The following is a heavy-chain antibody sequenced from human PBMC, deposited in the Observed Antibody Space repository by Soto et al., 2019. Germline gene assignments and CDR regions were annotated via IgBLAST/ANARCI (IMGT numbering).Heavy chain of an antibody. J-gene: IGHJ4*02. CDR3: VGEVGPRDFGH. V-gene: IGHV3-30-3*01. CDR2: ISYDGSSK. CDR1: GFTFSSHA. D-gene: IGHD1-26*01. Sequence: QVQLVESGGGVVQPGRSLTLSCAASGFTFSSHAMHWVRQAPGKGLEWVAIISYDGSSKNYADSVKGRFTISRDNFKNTLSLQMISLRAEDTASYYCVGEVGPRDFGHWGQGTLVTV.